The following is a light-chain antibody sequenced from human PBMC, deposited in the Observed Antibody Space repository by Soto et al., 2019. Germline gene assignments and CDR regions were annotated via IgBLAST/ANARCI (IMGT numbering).Light chain of an antibody. CDR1: QSISSY. J-gene: IGKJ2*01. Sequence: DIQMTQSPSILSASVGDRVTIACRASQSISSYLAWYQQKPGKAPNLLIYKASNLASGVPSRFTGGGSGTDFTLTINSLQPDDSATYFCQQYNSYSYTFGQGT. CDR3: QQYNSYSYT. V-gene: IGKV1-5*03. CDR2: KAS.